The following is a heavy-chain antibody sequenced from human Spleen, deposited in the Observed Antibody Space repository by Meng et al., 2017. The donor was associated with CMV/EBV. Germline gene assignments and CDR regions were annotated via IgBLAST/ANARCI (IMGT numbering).Heavy chain of an antibody. CDR3: ARSPGRDSPYYFDY. D-gene: IGHD2-21*01. J-gene: IGHJ4*02. CDR1: GFTFSSYG. CDR2: IRYDGSNK. Sequence: GGSLRLSCAASGFTFSSYGMHWVRQAPGKGLEWVAFIRYDGSNKYYADSVKGRFTISRDNSKNTLYLQMNSLRAEDTAVYYCARSPGRDSPYYFDYWGQGTLVTVSS. V-gene: IGHV3-30*02.